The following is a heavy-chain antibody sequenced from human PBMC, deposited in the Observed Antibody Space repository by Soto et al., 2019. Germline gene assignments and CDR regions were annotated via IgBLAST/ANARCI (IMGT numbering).Heavy chain of an antibody. CDR3: ARSPYLAAAGLYYYGMDA. Sequence: PGGSLRLSCAASGFTFSSYAMHWVRQAPGKGLEWVAVISYDGSNKYYADSVKGRFTISRDNSKNTLYLQMNSLRAEDTAVYYCARSPYLAAAGLYYYGMDAWGQGTTVTVSS. CDR1: GFTFSSYA. CDR2: ISYDGSNK. J-gene: IGHJ6*02. D-gene: IGHD6-13*01. V-gene: IGHV3-30-3*01.